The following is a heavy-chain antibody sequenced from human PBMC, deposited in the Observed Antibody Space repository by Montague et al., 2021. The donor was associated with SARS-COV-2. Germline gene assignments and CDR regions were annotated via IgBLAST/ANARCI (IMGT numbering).Heavy chain of an antibody. CDR1: GYYFNSYG. J-gene: IGHJ4*02. D-gene: IGHD4-17*01. Sequence: SLRLSCAGSGYYFNSYGMHWVRQAPGKGLEWVAVIWFDGSKEYYADSVKGRFAISRDNSKNTLYLQMNSLRVEDTATYFCVRDYGDYGEEFLDYWGQGTPVIVSS. CDR3: VRDYGDYGEEFLDY. CDR2: IWFDGSKE. V-gene: IGHV3-33*08.